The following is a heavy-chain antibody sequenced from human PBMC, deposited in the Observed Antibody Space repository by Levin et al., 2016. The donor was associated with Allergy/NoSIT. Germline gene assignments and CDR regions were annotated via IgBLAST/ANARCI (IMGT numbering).Heavy chain of an antibody. V-gene: IGHV1-18*01. CDR2: ISAYNGNT. Sequence: ASVKVSCKASGYTFTSYGISWVRQAPGQGLEWMGWISAYNGNTNYAQKLQGRVTMTTDTSTSTAYMELRSLRSDDTAVYYCARDPNWNYVGYYGMDVWGQGTTVTVSS. D-gene: IGHD1-7*01. J-gene: IGHJ6*01. CDR3: ARDPNWNYVGYYGMDV. CDR1: GYTFTSYG.